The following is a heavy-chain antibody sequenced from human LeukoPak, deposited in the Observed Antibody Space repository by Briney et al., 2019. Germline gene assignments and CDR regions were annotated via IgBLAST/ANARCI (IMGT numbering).Heavy chain of an antibody. J-gene: IGHJ4*02. V-gene: IGHV3-23*01. CDR3: AKDLLERRLYYFDY. Sequence: GGSLRLSCAASGFTFSSYAMRWVRQAPGKGLEWVSAISGSGDSSYHADSVKGRFTISRDNSKNTLYLQMNSLRAEDTAIYYCAKDLLERRLYYFDYWGQGTLVTVSS. CDR2: ISGSGDSS. CDR1: GFTFSSYA. D-gene: IGHD1-1*01.